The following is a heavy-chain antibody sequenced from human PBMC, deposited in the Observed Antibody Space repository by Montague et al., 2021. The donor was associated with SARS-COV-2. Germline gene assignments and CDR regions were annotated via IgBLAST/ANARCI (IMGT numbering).Heavy chain of an antibody. V-gene: IGHV4-59*01. CDR2: IYDGGAV. CDR1: GGTITGYY. D-gene: IGHD4-23*01. Sequence: SETLSLTCTVSGGTITGYYWSWLRRSPGKGLEWIAYIYDGGAVNYNPSLGSRVTISTDTSKNQLSLKVNSVTAADTAVYYCVRDNPYGGPWGAFDIWGQGTVVTVSS. CDR3: VRDNPYGGPWGAFDI. J-gene: IGHJ3*02.